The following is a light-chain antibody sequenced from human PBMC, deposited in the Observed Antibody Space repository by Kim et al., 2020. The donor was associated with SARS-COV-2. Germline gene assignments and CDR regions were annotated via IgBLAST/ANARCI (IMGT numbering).Light chain of an antibody. CDR1: GRRSYY. Sequence: GWGQTGRMTWQGDGRRSYYASGEQQKPGQAPILVIYGKNNRPSGIPDRFSGSSSGNTASLTITGTQAGDEADYYCNSRDSNDNVVFGGGTQLTVL. CDR3: NSRDSNDNVV. V-gene: IGLV3-19*01. CDR2: GKN. J-gene: IGLJ2*01.